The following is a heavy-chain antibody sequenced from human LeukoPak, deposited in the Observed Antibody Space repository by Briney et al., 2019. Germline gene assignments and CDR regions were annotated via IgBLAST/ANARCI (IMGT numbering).Heavy chain of an antibody. V-gene: IGHV3-23*01. J-gene: IGHJ5*02. CDR3: AKGRWFDP. CDR2: ISGSGDST. CDR1: GFTFSTYA. Sequence: GGSLRLSCAASGFTFSTYAVSWVRQAPGKGLEWVSTISGSGDSTYYADSVKGRFTISRDNSKNTLYLQMNSLRAEDTAVYYCAKGRWFDPWGQGTLVTVSS.